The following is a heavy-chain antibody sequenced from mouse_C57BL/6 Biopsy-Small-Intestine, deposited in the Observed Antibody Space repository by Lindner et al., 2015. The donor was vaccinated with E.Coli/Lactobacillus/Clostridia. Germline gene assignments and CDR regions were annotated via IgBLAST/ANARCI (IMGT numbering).Heavy chain of an antibody. CDR3: ARTNAWSNFDY. CDR1: GYTFTTYD. V-gene: IGHV1S45*01. J-gene: IGHJ2*01. CDR2: MSPNSGYT. Sequence: SVKVSCKASGYTFTTYDIHWVRQATGQGLEWMGWMSPNSGYTGYAQKFRGRVTMTRNTATNTAFMELTSLRSEDTAVYYCARTNAWSNFDYWGQGTLLIVSS.